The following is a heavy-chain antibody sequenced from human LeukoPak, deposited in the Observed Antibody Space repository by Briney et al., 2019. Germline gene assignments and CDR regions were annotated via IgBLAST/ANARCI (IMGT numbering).Heavy chain of an antibody. D-gene: IGHD5-18*01. CDR1: GSTFDDYA. CDR3: ARGGGYSYGSFDY. V-gene: IGHV3-9*01. CDR2: ISWNSGSI. J-gene: IGHJ4*02. Sequence: GGSLRLSCAASGSTFDDYAMHWVRQAPGKGLEWVSGISWNSGSIGYADSVKGRFTISRDNAKNSLYLQMNSLRAEDTAVYYCARGGGYSYGSFDYWGQGTLVTVSS.